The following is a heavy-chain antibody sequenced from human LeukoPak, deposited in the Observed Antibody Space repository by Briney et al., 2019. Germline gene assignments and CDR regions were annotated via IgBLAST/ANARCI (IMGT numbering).Heavy chain of an antibody. J-gene: IGHJ6*02. D-gene: IGHD4-17*01. CDR1: GFSFSYYG. CDR3: AREFNGDYVSGYYYGMDV. Sequence: PGRSLRLSCAASGFSFSYYGMHWVRQAPGKGLEWVAVISYDGSNKYYADSVKGRFTISRDNSKNTLYLQMNSLRAEDTAVYYCAREFNGDYVSGYYYGMDVWGQGTTVTVSS. V-gene: IGHV3-30*03. CDR2: ISYDGSNK.